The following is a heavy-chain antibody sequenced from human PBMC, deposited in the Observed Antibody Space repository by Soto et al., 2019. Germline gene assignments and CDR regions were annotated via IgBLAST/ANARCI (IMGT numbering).Heavy chain of an antibody. D-gene: IGHD3-10*01. CDR2: IXPSGGXT. CDR3: ARDYGSGSYDPR. V-gene: IGHV1-46*01. Sequence: XSVKVSCKASGSTFTRYYMHWVRQAPGQGLDWVGIIXPSGGXTRYAQKFQGXXTMTRDTXXSTVYMELSRLRSEDTAVYYCARDYGSGSYDPRWGQGTLVTVSS. J-gene: IGHJ4*02. CDR1: GSTFTRYY.